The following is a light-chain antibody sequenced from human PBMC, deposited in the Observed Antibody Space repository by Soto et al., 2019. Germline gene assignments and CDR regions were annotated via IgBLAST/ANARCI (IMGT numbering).Light chain of an antibody. CDR2: DAS. J-gene: IGKJ2*01. CDR3: QQLNSFPYT. V-gene: IGKV1-5*01. CDR1: QSISSW. Sequence: DIQMTQSPSTLSASVGDGVSITCRASQSISSWLAWYQQKPGKAPKLLIYDASTLESGVPSRFSGSGSATEFTLTISSLQPDDFATYYCQQLNSFPYTFGQGTKLEIK.